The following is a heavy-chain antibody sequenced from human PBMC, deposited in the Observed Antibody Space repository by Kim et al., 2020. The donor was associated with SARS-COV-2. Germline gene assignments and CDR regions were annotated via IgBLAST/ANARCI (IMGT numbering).Heavy chain of an antibody. J-gene: IGHJ4*02. CDR3: ARDRFPGEGPPNRGFGY. V-gene: IGHV3-33*01. CDR1: GFTFSSYG. D-gene: IGHD3-10*01. Sequence: GGSLRLSCAASGFTFSSYGMHWVRQAPGKGLEWVAVIWYDGSNTYYADSVKGRFTISRDNSKNTLYLQMNSLRAEDTAVYYCARDRFPGEGPPNRGFGYWGQGTLVTVSS. CDR2: IWYDGSNT.